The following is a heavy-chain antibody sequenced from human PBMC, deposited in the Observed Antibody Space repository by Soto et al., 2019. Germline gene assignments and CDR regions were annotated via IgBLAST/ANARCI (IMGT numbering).Heavy chain of an antibody. CDR2: IYPGDSDT. CDR3: ARGGVSTRTFDY. Sequence: GESLKISCKGSGYNFAGYWIAWVRQMPGKGLELMGIIYPGDSDTRYRPSFQGQVTISADKSISSAYLQWSSLRASDTAMYYCARGGVSTRTFDYWGQGTPVTV. CDR1: GYNFAGYW. V-gene: IGHV5-51*01. D-gene: IGHD1-1*01. J-gene: IGHJ4*02.